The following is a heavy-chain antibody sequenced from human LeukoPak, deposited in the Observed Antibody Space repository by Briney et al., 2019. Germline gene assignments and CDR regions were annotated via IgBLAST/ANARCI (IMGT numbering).Heavy chain of an antibody. J-gene: IGHJ5*02. CDR1: GFTFSSYW. Sequence: PGGSLSLSCAASGFTFSSYWMSWVRQAPGKGLEWVANIKQDGSEKYYVDSVKGRFTISRDNAKNSLYLQMNSLRAEDTAVYYCARDCSSTSCYRGGFDPWGQGTLVTVSS. CDR3: ARDCSSTSCYRGGFDP. D-gene: IGHD2-2*01. V-gene: IGHV3-7*01. CDR2: IKQDGSEK.